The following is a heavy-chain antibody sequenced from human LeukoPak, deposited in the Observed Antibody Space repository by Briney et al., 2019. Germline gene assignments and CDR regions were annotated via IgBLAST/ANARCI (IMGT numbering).Heavy chain of an antibody. Sequence: PGGSLRLSCAASGFTFSDYYMSWIRQTPGKGLEWVLYVSSSGSTIYYADSVKGRFTISRDNAKNSLYLQMNSLRAEDTAVYYCARMGTMSDAFDIWDQGTMVTVSS. V-gene: IGHV3-11*01. CDR2: VSSSGSTI. J-gene: IGHJ3*02. CDR3: ARMGTMSDAFDI. CDR1: GFTFSDYY. D-gene: IGHD3-22*01.